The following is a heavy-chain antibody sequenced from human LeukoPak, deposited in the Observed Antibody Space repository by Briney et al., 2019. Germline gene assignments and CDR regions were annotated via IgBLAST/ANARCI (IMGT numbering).Heavy chain of an antibody. V-gene: IGHV1-18*01. D-gene: IGHD1-26*01. CDR1: GYTFSSYG. J-gene: IGHJ4*02. CDR3: ARRGGSYSHSDF. CDR2: DSPFNGNT. Sequence: ASAKVSCKASGYTFSSYGIIWVRQAPGQGLQWMGWDSPFNGNTDYAPKLQGRVTMTTDTSTTTAYMELRSLTSDDTAAYYCARRGGSYSHSDFWGQGTLVTVSS.